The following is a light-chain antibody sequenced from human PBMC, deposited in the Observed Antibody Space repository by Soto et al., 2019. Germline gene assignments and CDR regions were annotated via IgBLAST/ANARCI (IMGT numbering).Light chain of an antibody. Sequence: QSALTQPRSVSGSPGQSVTISCTGTSSDVGGYDFVSWYQQHPGKAPKLMIHDVTKRPSGVPDRFSGSKSGNSASLTISGLQAEEEADYYCCSYAGSYNLGVFGGGTKVTVL. CDR1: SSDVGGYDF. CDR3: CSYAGSYNLGV. CDR2: DVT. V-gene: IGLV2-11*01. J-gene: IGLJ3*02.